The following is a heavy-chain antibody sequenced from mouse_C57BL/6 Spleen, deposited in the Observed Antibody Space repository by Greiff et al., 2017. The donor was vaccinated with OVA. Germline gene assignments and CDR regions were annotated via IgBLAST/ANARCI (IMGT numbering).Heavy chain of an antibody. V-gene: IGHV14-3*01. CDR1: GFTFKNTY. CDR3: AQSYDYDGAY. D-gene: IGHD2-4*01. J-gene: IGHJ3*01. Sequence: EVQLQQSVAELVRPGASVKLSCTASGFTFKNTYMHWVKQRPEQGLEWIGRIDPANGNTKYAPKFQGKATLTADTSSNTAYLQLSSLTSEDTAIYYCAQSYDYDGAYWGQGTLVTVSA. CDR2: IDPANGNT.